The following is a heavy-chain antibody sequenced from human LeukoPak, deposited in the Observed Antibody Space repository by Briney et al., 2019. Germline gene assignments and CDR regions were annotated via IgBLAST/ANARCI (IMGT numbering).Heavy chain of an antibody. CDR2: TFNSGST. Sequence: PSETLSLTCTVSGASISKSYWNWIRQPPRKELEWIGCTFNSGSTRYNPSLGSRVTISEDTSRNQFSLRLTSVTAPETATYYCSRASPGAIYYYGMDVWGHGTTVTVSS. J-gene: IGHJ6*02. CDR1: GASISKSY. D-gene: IGHD2/OR15-2a*01. V-gene: IGHV4-59*01. CDR3: SRASPGAIYYYGMDV.